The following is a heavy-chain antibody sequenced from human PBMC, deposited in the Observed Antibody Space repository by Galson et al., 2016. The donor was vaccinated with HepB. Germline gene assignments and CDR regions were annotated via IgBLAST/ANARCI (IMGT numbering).Heavy chain of an antibody. Sequence: TLSLTCTVSGGSISSGDHYWSWIRQHPGKGLEWIGYIYYNGNIYYNPSLKSRVTISVDTSKNQFSLKLSSVTAADTAVYYCARTAQTWLLFNSWGQGTLVTVSS. CDR3: ARTAQTWLLFNS. CDR1: GGSISSGDHY. V-gene: IGHV4-31*03. CDR2: IYYNGNI. D-gene: IGHD3-22*01. J-gene: IGHJ4*02.